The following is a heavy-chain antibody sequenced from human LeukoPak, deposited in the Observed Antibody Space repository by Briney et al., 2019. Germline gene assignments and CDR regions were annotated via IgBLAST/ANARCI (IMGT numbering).Heavy chain of an antibody. Sequence: PGGSLRLSCAASGFTVSSNYMSWVRQAPGKGLEWVSVIYSGGSTYYADSVKGKFTISRDNSKNTLYPQMNSLRAEDTAVYYCSYYYDSSGYFLWGQGTLVTVS. CDR2: IYSGGST. CDR1: GFTVSSNY. J-gene: IGHJ4*02. D-gene: IGHD3-22*01. CDR3: SYYYDSSGYFL. V-gene: IGHV3-66*01.